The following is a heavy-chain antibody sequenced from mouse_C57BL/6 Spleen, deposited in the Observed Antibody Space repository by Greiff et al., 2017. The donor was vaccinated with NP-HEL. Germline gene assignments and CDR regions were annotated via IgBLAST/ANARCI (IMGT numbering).Heavy chain of an antibody. J-gene: IGHJ2*01. D-gene: IGHD1-1*01. CDR2: IYPRDGST. CDR3: SSPYYYGSSFDY. Sequence: VQLQQSDAVLVKPGASVKISCKVSGYTFTDHTIHWMKQRPEQGLEWIGYIYPRDGSTKYNEKFKGKGTLTADKSSSTAYLQLNSLTSEDSAVYFCSSPYYYGSSFDYWGQGTTLTVSS. V-gene: IGHV1-78*01. CDR1: GYTFTDHT.